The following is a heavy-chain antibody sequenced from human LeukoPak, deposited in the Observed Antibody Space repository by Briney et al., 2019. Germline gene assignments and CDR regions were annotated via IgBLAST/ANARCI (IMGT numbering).Heavy chain of an antibody. Sequence: ASVTVSFKASGYTFTGYYMHWVRQAPGQGLEWMGWINLNSGGTNYAQKFQGRVTMTRDTSISTAYMELSRLRSDDTAMFYCARDRVTTNTPYFDSWGQGTLVTVSS. CDR1: GYTFTGYY. J-gene: IGHJ4*02. CDR3: ARDRVTTNTPYFDS. V-gene: IGHV1-2*02. CDR2: INLNSGGT. D-gene: IGHD4-17*01.